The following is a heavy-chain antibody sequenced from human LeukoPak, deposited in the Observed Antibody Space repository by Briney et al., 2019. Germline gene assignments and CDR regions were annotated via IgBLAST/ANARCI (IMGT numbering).Heavy chain of an antibody. CDR1: GDSISSYY. J-gene: IGHJ4*02. D-gene: IGHD6-19*01. Sequence: SETLSLTCTVSGDSISSYYWNWIRQPPGKGLEWIGYIYYGGSTNYNPSLKSRITISVDTSKNHFSLKLSSVTAADTAVYYCARWYSSGWAFDYWGQGTLVTVSS. V-gene: IGHV4-59*01. CDR3: ARWYSSGWAFDY. CDR2: IYYGGST.